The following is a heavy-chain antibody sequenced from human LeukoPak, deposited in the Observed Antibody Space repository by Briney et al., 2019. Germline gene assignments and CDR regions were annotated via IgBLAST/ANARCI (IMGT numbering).Heavy chain of an antibody. D-gene: IGHD1-7*01. V-gene: IGHV4-34*01. Sequence: SETLSLTCAVYGGSFSGYCWSWIRQPPGKGLEWIGEINHSGSTNYNPSLKSRVTISVDTSKNQFSLKLSSVTAAVTAVYYCASITGTTSSWFDPWGQGTLVTVSS. CDR3: ASITGTTSSWFDP. CDR1: GGSFSGYC. J-gene: IGHJ5*02. CDR2: INHSGST.